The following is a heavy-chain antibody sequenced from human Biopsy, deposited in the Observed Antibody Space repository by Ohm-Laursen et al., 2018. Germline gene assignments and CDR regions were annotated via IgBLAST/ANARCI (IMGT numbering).Heavy chain of an antibody. CDR3: ARDLGNLRGVMFYLDS. V-gene: IGHV3-33*08. CDR2: VWYDGINK. CDR1: GFTFSNYE. Sequence: SSLRLSCTASGFTFSNYEMNWVRQAPGKGLEWVAVVWYDGINKFYADSVEGRFTISRDNFKNTVYLEMNSLRPEDTAVYYCARDLGNLRGVMFYLDSWGQGTLVRVSS. D-gene: IGHD3-16*01. J-gene: IGHJ4*02.